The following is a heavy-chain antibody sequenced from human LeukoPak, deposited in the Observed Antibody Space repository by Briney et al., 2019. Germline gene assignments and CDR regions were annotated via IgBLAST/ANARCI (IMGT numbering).Heavy chain of an antibody. Sequence: SETLSLTCTVSGGSISSYYWSWIRRPPGKGLEWIGYIYYSGSTNYNPSLKSRVTISVDTSKNQFSLKLSSVTAADTAVYYCARFWSGYEQRIDYWGQGTLVTVSS. CDR3: ARFWSGYEQRIDY. D-gene: IGHD3-3*01. J-gene: IGHJ4*02. CDR1: GGSISSYY. V-gene: IGHV4-59*01. CDR2: IYYSGST.